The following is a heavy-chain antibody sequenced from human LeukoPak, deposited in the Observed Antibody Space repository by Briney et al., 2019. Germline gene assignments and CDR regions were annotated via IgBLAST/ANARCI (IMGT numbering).Heavy chain of an antibody. CDR2: MNPNSGNT. V-gene: IGHV1-8*01. D-gene: IGHD3-22*01. CDR1: GYTFSSYD. Sequence: GASVKVSCKASGYTFSSYDINWVRQATGQGLEWMGWMNPNSGNTGYAQKFQGRVTMTRNTSISTAYMELSSLRAEDTAVYYCARDREITMIVAFDYWGQGTLVTVSS. J-gene: IGHJ4*02. CDR3: ARDREITMIVAFDY.